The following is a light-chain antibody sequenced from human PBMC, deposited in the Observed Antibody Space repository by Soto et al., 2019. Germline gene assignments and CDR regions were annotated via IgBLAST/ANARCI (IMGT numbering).Light chain of an antibody. CDR2: KAS. J-gene: IGKJ2*01. CDR1: QSISSW. CDR3: QHSISYSYT. V-gene: IGKV1-5*03. Sequence: DIQMTQSPSTLSASVGDRVTITCRASQSISSWLAWYQQKPGKAPKLLIYKASSLESGVPSRFSGSGSGTEFTLTISSLQPDDFVTYYCQHSISYSYTFGQGTKLEIK.